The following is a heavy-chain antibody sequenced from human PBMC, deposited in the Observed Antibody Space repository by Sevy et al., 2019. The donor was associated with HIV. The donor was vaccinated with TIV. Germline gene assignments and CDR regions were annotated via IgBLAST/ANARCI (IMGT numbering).Heavy chain of an antibody. CDR1: GSTFSSYS. D-gene: IGHD6-13*01. CDR2: ISSSSSTI. Sequence: GGSLRLSCAASGSTFSSYSMNWVRQAPGKGLEWVSYISSSSSTIYYADSVKGRFTISRDNAKNSLYLQMNSLRDEDTAVYYCASRSAAAGLSLDYWGQGTLVTVSS. J-gene: IGHJ4*02. V-gene: IGHV3-48*02. CDR3: ASRSAAAGLSLDY.